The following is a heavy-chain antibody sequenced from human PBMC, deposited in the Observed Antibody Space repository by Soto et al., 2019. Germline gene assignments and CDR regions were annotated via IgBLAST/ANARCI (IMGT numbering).Heavy chain of an antibody. CDR3: ARLVYDSRLNYLYFDH. D-gene: IGHD3-22*01. J-gene: IGHJ4*02. Sequence: SETLSLTCDVSGVSISSGNWWSWVRQPPGKGLEWIAEVYNDGSANYHPSLESRATISVDRSKNQFSLRLSSVTAADTGKYYCARLVYDSRLNYLYFDHWGQGTLVTVS. CDR2: VYNDGSA. CDR1: GVSISSGNW. V-gene: IGHV4-4*02.